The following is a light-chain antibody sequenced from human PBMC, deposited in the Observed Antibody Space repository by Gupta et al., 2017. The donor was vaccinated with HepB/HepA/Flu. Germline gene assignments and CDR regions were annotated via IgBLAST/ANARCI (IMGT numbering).Light chain of an antibody. CDR3: QQSYRTPWT. V-gene: IGKV1-39*01. J-gene: IGKJ1*01. Sequence: DIQMTQSPSSLSASVGDRVTITCRASENIRKYLNWYQQKPGKAPKLLIYAASSLQSGVPSRVSGSGTGTDFTLSISSLQPEDSVTYYCQQSYRTPWTFGQGTKVEIK. CDR2: AAS. CDR1: ENIRKY.